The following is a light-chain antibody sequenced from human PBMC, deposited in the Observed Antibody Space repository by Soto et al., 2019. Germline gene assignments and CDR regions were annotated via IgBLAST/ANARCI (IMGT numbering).Light chain of an antibody. CDR2: DVS. J-gene: IGLJ2*01. CDR1: SSEVGGYNY. Sequence: QSALTQPASVSGSTRQSITNSCTGTSSEVGGYNYVSWYQQHPGKAPKLVIYDVSNRPSGVSNRFSGSKSGNTASLTISGLQAEDEADYYCSSYTSSSTLGHVVFGGGTKLTVL. CDR3: SSYTSSSTLGHVV. V-gene: IGLV2-14*01.